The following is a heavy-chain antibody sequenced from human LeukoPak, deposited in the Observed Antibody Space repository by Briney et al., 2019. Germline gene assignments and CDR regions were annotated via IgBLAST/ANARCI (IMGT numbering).Heavy chain of an antibody. CDR2: IYHSGST. D-gene: IGHD5-18*01. CDR1: GYSISSGYY. Sequence: SSETLSLTCTVSGYSISSGYYWGWIRQPPGKGLEWIGSIYHSGSTYYNPSLKSRVTTSVDTSKNQFSLKLSSVTAADTAVYYCARGGYSYGFLNWGQGTLVTVSS. V-gene: IGHV4-38-2*02. CDR3: ARGGYSYGFLN. J-gene: IGHJ4*02.